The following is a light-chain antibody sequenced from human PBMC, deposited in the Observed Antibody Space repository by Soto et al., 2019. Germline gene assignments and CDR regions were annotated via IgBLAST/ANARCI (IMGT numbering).Light chain of an antibody. CDR2: SNN. J-gene: IGLJ3*02. V-gene: IGLV1-44*01. Sequence: QSVLTQPPSASGTPGQRVTISCSGSSSNIGIDPVSWYQQLPRTAPKLIIFSNNQRPSGVPDRFSGSKSGTSASLAISGLQSEDEADYYCAAWDDSRNGWVFGGGTKLTVL. CDR3: AAWDDSRNGWV. CDR1: SSNIGIDP.